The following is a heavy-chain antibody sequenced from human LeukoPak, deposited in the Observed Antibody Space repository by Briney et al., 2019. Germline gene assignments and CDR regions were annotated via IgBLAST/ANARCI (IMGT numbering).Heavy chain of an antibody. CDR2: IIPIFGIA. CDR3: ARGDTMVRGRTDY. J-gene: IGHJ4*02. CDR1: GGTFSSYA. V-gene: IGHV1-69*04. Sequence: GSSVKASCKASGGTFSSYAISWVRQAPGQGLEWMGRIIPIFGIANYAQKFQGRVTITADKSTSTAYMELSSLRSEDTAVYYCARGDTMVRGRTDYWGQGTLVTVSS. D-gene: IGHD3-10*01.